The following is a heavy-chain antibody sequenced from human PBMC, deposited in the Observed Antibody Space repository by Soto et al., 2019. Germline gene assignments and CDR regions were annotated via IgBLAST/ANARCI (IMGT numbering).Heavy chain of an antibody. D-gene: IGHD3-3*01. J-gene: IGHJ6*02. CDR3: ARDRAPYYDFWSGYYQTYGMDV. CDR1: GYTFTGYY. CDR2: INPNSGGT. V-gene: IGHV1-2*04. Sequence: GASVKVSCKASGYTFTGYYMHWVRQAPGQGLERMGWINPNSGGTNYAQKFQGWVTMTRDTSISTAYMELSRLRSDDTAVYYCARDRAPYYDFWSGYYQTYGMDVWGQGTTVTVSS.